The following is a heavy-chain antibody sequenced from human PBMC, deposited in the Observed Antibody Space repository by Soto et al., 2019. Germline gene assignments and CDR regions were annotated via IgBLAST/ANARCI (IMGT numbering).Heavy chain of an antibody. CDR1: GFRFSDAW. V-gene: IGHV3-15*01. J-gene: IGHJ4*02. CDR2: IKRKIDGDAT. Sequence: GGSLRLSCEVSGFRFSDAWMTWVRQAPGKGLEWVGRIKRKIDGDATDYAAPVKGKFTISRDDSKSTVYLQMNSLTVEDTALYYCSTTGGYWGQGILVTVSS. D-gene: IGHD2-8*02. CDR3: STTGGY.